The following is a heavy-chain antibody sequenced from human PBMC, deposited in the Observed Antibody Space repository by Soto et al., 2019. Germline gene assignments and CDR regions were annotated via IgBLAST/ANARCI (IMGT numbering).Heavy chain of an antibody. Sequence: ASVKVSCKASGYTFSGYYIHWLRQAPGQGLEWMGWINPNSGGTNYAQKFQGRVTVTRDTPTSTAYMELSRLTSDDTAVYYCARSLTQGYCTITGCYTRPLYGMDVWGQGTTVTVSS. D-gene: IGHD2-2*02. CDR2: INPNSGGT. CDR3: ARSLTQGYCTITGCYTRPLYGMDV. CDR1: GYTFSGYY. J-gene: IGHJ6*02. V-gene: IGHV1-2*02.